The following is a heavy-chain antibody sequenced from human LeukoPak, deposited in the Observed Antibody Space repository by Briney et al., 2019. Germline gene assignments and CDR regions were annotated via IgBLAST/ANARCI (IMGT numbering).Heavy chain of an antibody. Sequence: TLSLTCTVAGGFISMGGYYWSWLRQPAGRGPEWIGYIYHSGSTYYNPSLKSRVTISVDRSKNQFSLKLSSVTAADTAVYYCARELELRGLDYWGQGTLVTVSS. D-gene: IGHD1-7*01. J-gene: IGHJ4*02. CDR1: GGFISMGGYY. V-gene: IGHV4-30-2*01. CDR3: ARELELRGLDY. CDR2: IYHSGST.